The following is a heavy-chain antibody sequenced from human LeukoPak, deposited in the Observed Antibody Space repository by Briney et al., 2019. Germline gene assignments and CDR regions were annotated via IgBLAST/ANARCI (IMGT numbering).Heavy chain of an antibody. J-gene: IGHJ4*02. CDR3: ARFNSGSYQHYFDY. CDR1: GGSISSYY. Sequence: SETLSLTCTVSGGSISSYYWGWIRQPPGKGLEWIGSIYYSGSTYYNPSLKSRVTISVDTSKNQFSLKLSSVTAADTAVYYCARFNSGSYQHYFDYWGQGTLVTVSS. CDR2: IYYSGST. D-gene: IGHD1-26*01. V-gene: IGHV4-39*07.